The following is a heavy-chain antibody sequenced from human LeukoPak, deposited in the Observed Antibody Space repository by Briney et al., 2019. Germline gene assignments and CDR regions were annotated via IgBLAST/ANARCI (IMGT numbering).Heavy chain of an antibody. D-gene: IGHD3-3*01. CDR2: INSDGSST. CDR1: GFTFSSYW. V-gene: IGHV3-74*01. CDR3: ARLASYYDFWSGYPFDY. J-gene: IGHJ4*02. Sequence: GGSLRLSCSASGFTFSSYWMHWVRQAPGKGLVWVSRINSDGSSTSYADSVKGRFTISRDNAKNTLYLQMNSLRAEDTAVYYCARLASYYDFWSGYPFDYWGQGTLVTVSS.